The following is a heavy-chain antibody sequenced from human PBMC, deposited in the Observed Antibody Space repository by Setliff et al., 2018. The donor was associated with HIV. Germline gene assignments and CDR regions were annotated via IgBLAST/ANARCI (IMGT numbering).Heavy chain of an antibody. J-gene: IGHJ6*03. Sequence: SETLSLTCTVSGGSISNYYWSWVRQPPGKGLEWIGSINYRGNTYYNPSLNSRAAISVDTSKNQISLKLSSVTAADTAVYYCASLDGSESPYIYYYYMDVWGEGTAVTVSS. CDR1: GGSISNYY. D-gene: IGHD3-10*01. V-gene: IGHV4-59*04. CDR3: ASLDGSESPYIYYYYMDV. CDR2: INYRGNT.